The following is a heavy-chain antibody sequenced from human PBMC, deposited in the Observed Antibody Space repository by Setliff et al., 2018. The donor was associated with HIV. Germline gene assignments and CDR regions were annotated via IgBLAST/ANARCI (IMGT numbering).Heavy chain of an antibody. D-gene: IGHD6-13*01. V-gene: IGHV4-34*01. CDR1: GGSFSGYY. CDR3: ARGSSNTWYYYFDS. J-gene: IGHJ4*02. CDR2: INHSGST. Sequence: PSETLSLTCAVYGGSFSGYYWSWIRQPPGKGLEWIGEINHSGSTNYNPSLKSRVTMSIETSKNQFSLKLSAVTAADTAVYYCARGSSNTWYYYFDSWGQGTLVTVSS.